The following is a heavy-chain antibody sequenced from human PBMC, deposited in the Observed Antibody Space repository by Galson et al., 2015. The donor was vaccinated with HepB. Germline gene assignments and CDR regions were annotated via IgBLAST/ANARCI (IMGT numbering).Heavy chain of an antibody. CDR3: AKGGDYFDGSGHCIDY. J-gene: IGHJ4*02. Sequence: SLRLSCAASGFTFDDYTMNWVRQAPGKGLEWVSRISWDSGNTYYVEPVQGRFTISRDNNKNSLYLQMNGLRTEDTALYYCAKGGDYFDGSGHCIDYWGQGTLVTVSS. D-gene: IGHD3-22*01. V-gene: IGHV3-43*01. CDR2: ISWDSGNT. CDR1: GFTFDDYT.